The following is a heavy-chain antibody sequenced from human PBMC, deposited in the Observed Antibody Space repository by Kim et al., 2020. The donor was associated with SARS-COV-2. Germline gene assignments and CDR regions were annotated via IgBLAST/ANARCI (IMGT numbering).Heavy chain of an antibody. V-gene: IGHV5-51*01. CDR3: ARIQGPGAFDI. Sequence: TSYSPSFQGQVTISADKSISTAYLQWSSLKASDTAMYYCARIQGPGAFDIWGQGTMVTVSS. J-gene: IGHJ3*02. CDR2: T.